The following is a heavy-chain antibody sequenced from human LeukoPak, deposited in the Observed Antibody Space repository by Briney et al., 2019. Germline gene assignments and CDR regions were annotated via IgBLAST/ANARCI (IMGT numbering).Heavy chain of an antibody. J-gene: IGHJ4*02. D-gene: IGHD4-17*01. Sequence: SETLSLTCAVYGGSFSGYYWSWIRQPPGKGLEWIGEINHSGSTNYNPSLKSRVTTSVDTSKNQFSLKLSSVTAADTAVYYCARRYGAQRGQRSPQNFDYWGQGTLVTVSS. CDR1: GGSFSGYY. CDR2: INHSGST. CDR3: ARRYGAQRGQRSPQNFDY. V-gene: IGHV4-34*01.